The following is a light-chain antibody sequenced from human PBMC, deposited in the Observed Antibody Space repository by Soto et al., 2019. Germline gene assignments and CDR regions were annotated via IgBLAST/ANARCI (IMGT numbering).Light chain of an antibody. Sequence: IQMTQSPSTLSASVGDRVSITCRASQTIFSWLAWYQQKPGKAPNLLIYKASSLESGVPSRYSGSGSGTEFNLNISGLQPDDFATYYCQQYNSYPYSFGQGTKLEIK. V-gene: IGKV1-5*03. CDR3: QQYNSYPYS. J-gene: IGKJ2*03. CDR1: QTIFSW. CDR2: KAS.